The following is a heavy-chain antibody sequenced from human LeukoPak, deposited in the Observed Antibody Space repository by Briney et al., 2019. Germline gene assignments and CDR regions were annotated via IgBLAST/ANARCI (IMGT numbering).Heavy chain of an antibody. D-gene: IGHD5-18*01. V-gene: IGHV3-23*01. Sequence: GGSLRLSCAASGFTFGNYDMSWVRQAPGKGLEWVSAISATGDSTYYADSVTGRFSISRDNSKNTLCLQMNSLRAEDTAVYYCAKDDRIQTRRYSYNYWGQGTLVTVSS. CDR1: GFTFGNYD. J-gene: IGHJ4*02. CDR2: ISATGDST. CDR3: AKDDRIQTRRYSYNY.